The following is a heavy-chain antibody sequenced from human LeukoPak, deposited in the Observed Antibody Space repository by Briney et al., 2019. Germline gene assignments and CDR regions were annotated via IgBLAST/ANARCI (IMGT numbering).Heavy chain of an antibody. D-gene: IGHD6-19*01. CDR1: GGSISSYY. CDR2: IYTSGTT. V-gene: IGHV4-4*07. CDR3: ARGGGNSGWLQVFGY. Sequence: SETLSLTCTVSGGSISSYYRNWIRQSAGKGLEWIGRIYTSGTTNYNPSLKSRVSMSVDTPNNKFSLKLTSVTAADTAVYYCARGGGNSGWLQVFGYWGQGTLVTVSS. J-gene: IGHJ4*02.